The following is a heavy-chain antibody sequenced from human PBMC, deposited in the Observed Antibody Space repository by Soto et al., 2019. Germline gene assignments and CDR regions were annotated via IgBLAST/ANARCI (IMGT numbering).Heavy chain of an antibody. Sequence: PSETLSLTCAVSGDSIISGGYCWNWIRQPPGKGLEWIGYIYHSGGTDYNPSLKSRVTITVDSSNNQFSLKLSSVTAADTAVYYCARDSRSGYYLDYWGQGTLVTVSS. J-gene: IGHJ4*02. V-gene: IGHV4-30-2*01. CDR2: IYHSGGT. D-gene: IGHD3-22*01. CDR1: GDSIISGGYC. CDR3: ARDSRSGYYLDY.